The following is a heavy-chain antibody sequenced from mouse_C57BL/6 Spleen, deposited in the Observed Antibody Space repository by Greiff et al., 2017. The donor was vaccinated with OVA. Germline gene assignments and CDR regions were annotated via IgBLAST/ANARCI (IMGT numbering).Heavy chain of an antibody. CDR1: GYTFTDYY. Sequence: EVKLQESGPVLVKPGASVKMSCKASGYTFTDYYMNWVKQSHGKSLEWIGVINPYNGGTSYNQKFKGKATLTVDKSSSTAYMELNSLTSEDSAVYYCAREGSSYDYWGQGTLVTVSA. CDR3: AREGSSYDY. CDR2: INPYNGGT. D-gene: IGHD1-1*01. V-gene: IGHV1-19*01. J-gene: IGHJ3*01.